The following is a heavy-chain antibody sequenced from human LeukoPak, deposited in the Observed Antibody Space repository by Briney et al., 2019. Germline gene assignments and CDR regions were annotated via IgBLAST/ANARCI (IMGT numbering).Heavy chain of an antibody. D-gene: IGHD3-10*01. Sequence: GGSLRLSCAASGFTFSSYSMNWVRQAPGKGLEWVSSISSSSSYIYYADSVKGRFTISRDNAKNSLYLQMNSLRVEDTAVYYCAKDDGSGSSSGNGYWGQGTLVTVSS. CDR1: GFTFSSYS. V-gene: IGHV3-21*04. CDR2: ISSSSSYI. CDR3: AKDDGSGSSSGNGY. J-gene: IGHJ4*02.